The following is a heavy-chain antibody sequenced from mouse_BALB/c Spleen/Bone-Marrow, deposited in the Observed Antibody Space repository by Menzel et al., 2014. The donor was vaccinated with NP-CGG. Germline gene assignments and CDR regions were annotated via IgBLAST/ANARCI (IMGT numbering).Heavy chain of an antibody. J-gene: IGHJ1*01. Sequence: VQLQQSGPELVKPGASVKISCKASGYSFTGCYMHWVKQSHGNSLDWIGYIYPYNGVSSYNQKFKGKATLTVEKSSSTAYMELRSLTSDDSSVYYCESRGEYFDVWGAGTTVTVSS. CDR3: ESRGEYFDV. CDR1: GYSFTGCY. CDR2: IYPYNGVS. V-gene: IGHV1-31*01.